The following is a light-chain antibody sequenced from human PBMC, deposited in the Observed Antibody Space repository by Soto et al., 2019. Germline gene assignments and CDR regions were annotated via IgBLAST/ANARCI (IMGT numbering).Light chain of an antibody. CDR3: SSYTSSSTLEGV. CDR1: SSDVGGYNY. CDR2: DVS. V-gene: IGLV2-14*01. J-gene: IGLJ1*01. Sequence: SVLTQPASVSGSPGQPITISCTGTSSDVGGYNYVSWYQQHPGKAPKLMIYDVSNRPSGVSNRFSGSKSGNTASLTISGLQAEDEADYYCSSYTSSSTLEGVFGTGTKVTVL.